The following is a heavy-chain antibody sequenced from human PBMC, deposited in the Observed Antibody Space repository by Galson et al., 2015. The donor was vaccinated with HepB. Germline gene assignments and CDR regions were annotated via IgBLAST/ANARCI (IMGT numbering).Heavy chain of an antibody. D-gene: IGHD3-3*01. J-gene: IGHJ4*02. CDR3: AKSRVAGTPPYFDY. CDR1: GFTFDDYA. CDR2: ISWNSGSI. Sequence: SLRLSCAASGFTFDDYAMHWVRQAPGKGLEWVSGISWNSGSIGYADSVKGRFTISRDNAKNSLYLQMNSLRAEDTALYYCAKSRVAGTPPYFDYWGQGTLVTVSP. V-gene: IGHV3-9*01.